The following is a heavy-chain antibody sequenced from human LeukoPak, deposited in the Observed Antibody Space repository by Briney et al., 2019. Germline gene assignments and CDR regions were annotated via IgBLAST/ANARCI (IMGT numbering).Heavy chain of an antibody. CDR1: GFTFRRYG. V-gene: IGHV3-49*04. J-gene: IGHJ6*03. CDR3: TRVQYYDILTGYRIYYYMDV. D-gene: IGHD3-9*01. CDR2: IRSKAYGGTT. Sequence: GGTLRLSCAASGFTFRRYGMTWVRQAPGKGLEWVGFIRSKAYGGTTEYAASVKGRFTISRDDSKSIAYLQMNSLKTEDTAVYYCTRVQYYDILTGYRIYYYMDVWGKGTTVTISS.